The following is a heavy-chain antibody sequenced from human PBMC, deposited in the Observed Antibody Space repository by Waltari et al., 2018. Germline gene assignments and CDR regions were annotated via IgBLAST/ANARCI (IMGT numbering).Heavy chain of an antibody. CDR1: GFTVSSNY. CDR3: AREVPSSDFDGMDV. D-gene: IGHD6-6*01. V-gene: IGHV3-66*02. J-gene: IGHJ6*02. CDR2: IYCGGST. Sequence: EVQLVESGGGLVQPGGSLRLSCAASGFTVSSNYMSWVRQAPGKGLEWVSVIYCGGSTYYADSVKGRFTISRDNSKNTLYLQMNSLRAEDTAVYYCAREVPSSDFDGMDVWGQGTTVIVSS.